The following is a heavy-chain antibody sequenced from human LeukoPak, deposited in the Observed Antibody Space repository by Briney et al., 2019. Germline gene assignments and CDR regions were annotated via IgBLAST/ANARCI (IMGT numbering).Heavy chain of an antibody. CDR2: ISYDGSNK. D-gene: IGHD3-22*01. CDR1: GFTFSSYG. J-gene: IGHJ4*02. V-gene: IGHV3-30*18. Sequence: GGSLRLSCAASGFTFSSYGMHWVRQAPGKGLEWVAVISYDGSNKYYADSVKGRFTISRDNSKNTLYLQMNSLRAEDTAVYYCAKKGYYDGSGYYMYYFDHWGQGTLVTVSS. CDR3: AKKGYYDGSGYYMYYFDH.